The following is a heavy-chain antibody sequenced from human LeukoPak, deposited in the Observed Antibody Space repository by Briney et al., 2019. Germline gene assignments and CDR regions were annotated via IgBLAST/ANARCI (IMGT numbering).Heavy chain of an antibody. CDR1: GFTFDDYG. V-gene: IGHV3-20*04. CDR2: INWNGGST. Sequence: GGSLRLSCAASGFTFDDYGMSWVRQAPGKGLEWVSGINWNGGSTGYADSVKGRFTISRDNAKNSLYLQMNSLRAEDTALYYCARDSEGEYYDFWSGYYTGCYYYYYMDVWGKGTTVTVSS. J-gene: IGHJ6*03. D-gene: IGHD3-3*01. CDR3: ARDSEGEYYDFWSGYYTGCYYYYYMDV.